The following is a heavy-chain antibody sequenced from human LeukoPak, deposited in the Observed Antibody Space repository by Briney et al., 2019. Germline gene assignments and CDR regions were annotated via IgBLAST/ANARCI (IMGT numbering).Heavy chain of an antibody. Sequence: GGSLRLSSVGSGFTFSNFAMSWVRQAPGKGLEWVSSITATGGATYYADSVKGRLTISRDKSKNSVFLQMNSLRGEDAAVYYCAKRSSNGWWPEYFQHWGQGTLVTVSS. CDR3: AKRSSNGWWPEYFQH. D-gene: IGHD6-19*01. CDR2: ITATGGAT. V-gene: IGHV3-23*01. J-gene: IGHJ1*01. CDR1: GFTFSNFA.